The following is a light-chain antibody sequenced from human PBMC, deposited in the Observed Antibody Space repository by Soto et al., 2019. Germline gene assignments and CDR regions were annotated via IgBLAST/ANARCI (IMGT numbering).Light chain of an antibody. CDR2: DAS. V-gene: IGKV3-20*01. CDR1: QSVSRTY. Sequence: EIVLTQSPDTLSLSPGERATLSCRASQSVSRTYLAWYQQKPGQAPRLLIYDASNRATGFPDRFSGSGSGTDFTLTISRLEPEDFAVYFCQRYGSSPLITFGQGTRLEIK. CDR3: QRYGSSPLIT. J-gene: IGKJ5*01.